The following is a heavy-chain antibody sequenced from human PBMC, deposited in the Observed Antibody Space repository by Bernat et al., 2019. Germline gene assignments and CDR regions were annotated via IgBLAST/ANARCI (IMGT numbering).Heavy chain of an antibody. CDR3: TTEAVVVVPAASLGSANFDY. Sequence: EVQLVESGGGLVKPGGSLRLSCAASGFTFSNAWMSWVRQAPGKGLEWVGRIKSKTDGGTTDYAAPVKGRFTISRDDSKNTLYMQMNSLKTEDTDVYYCTTEAVVVVPAASLGSANFDYWGQGTLVTVSS. J-gene: IGHJ4*02. V-gene: IGHV3-15*01. CDR1: GFTFSNAW. CDR2: IKSKTDGGTT. D-gene: IGHD2-2*01.